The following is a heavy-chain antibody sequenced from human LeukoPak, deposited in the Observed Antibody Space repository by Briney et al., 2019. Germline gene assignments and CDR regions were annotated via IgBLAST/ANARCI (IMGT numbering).Heavy chain of an antibody. Sequence: PGWSLRLSCAASGFTFGRYGMHWVRQAPAKGLEYVSAITSNGGSTYYANSVKGRFTISRDNSKNTLYLQMGSLRAEDMAVYYCARIFSDSSGFYYDYWGQGTLVTVSS. CDR2: ITSNGGST. D-gene: IGHD3-22*01. CDR3: ARIFSDSSGFYYDY. J-gene: IGHJ4*02. CDR1: GFTFGRYG. V-gene: IGHV3-64*01.